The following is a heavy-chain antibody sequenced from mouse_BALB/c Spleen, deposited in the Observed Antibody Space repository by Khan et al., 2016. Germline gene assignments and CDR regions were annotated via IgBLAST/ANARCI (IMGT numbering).Heavy chain of an antibody. Sequence: EVELVESGGGLVKPGGSLKLSCAASGFTFSSYAMSWVRQTPEKRLEWVASISSGGSTYYPDSVKGRFTISRDNARNILNLQMSSLRSEDTAMYYCARGDYGNYGDYFDYWGQGTTLTVSS. J-gene: IGHJ2*01. CDR3: ARGDYGNYGDYFDY. CDR1: GFTFSSYA. D-gene: IGHD2-1*01. CDR2: ISSGGST. V-gene: IGHV5-6-5*01.